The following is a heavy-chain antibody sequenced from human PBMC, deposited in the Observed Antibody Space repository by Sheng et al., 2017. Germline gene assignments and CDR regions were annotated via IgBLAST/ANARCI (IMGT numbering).Heavy chain of an antibody. V-gene: IGHV1-8*03. CDR2: MNPNSGHT. Sequence: QVQLVQSGAEVKKPGASVKVSCKASGYTFTDYDINWVRQATGQGLEWMGWMNPNSGHTGLAQKFQGRVTITRKTSIRTAYMELSSLSSEDTAMYYCARGLGSSIGENYWGQGTLVTVSS. CDR3: ARGLGSSIGENY. CDR1: GYTFTDYD. D-gene: IGHD2-15*01. J-gene: IGHJ4*02.